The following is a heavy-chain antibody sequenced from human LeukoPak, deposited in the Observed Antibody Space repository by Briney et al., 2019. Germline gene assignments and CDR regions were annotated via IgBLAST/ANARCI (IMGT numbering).Heavy chain of an antibody. D-gene: IGHD1-26*01. CDR1: GFTFSDYY. V-gene: IGHV3-11*01. CDR2: ISSSGSTM. CDR3: ARAVVGATLRVYYFDY. J-gene: IGHJ4*02. Sequence: PGGSLRLSCAASGFTFSDYYMSWIRQAPGKGLEWVSYISSSGSTMYYADSVKGRFTISRDNAKNSLYLQMNSLRAEDTAVYYCARAVVGATLRVYYFDYWGQGTLVTVSS.